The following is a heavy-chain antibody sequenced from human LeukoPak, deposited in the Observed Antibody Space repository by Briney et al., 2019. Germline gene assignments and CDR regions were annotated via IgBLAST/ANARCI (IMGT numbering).Heavy chain of an antibody. CDR2: ISGSGDTT. J-gene: IGHJ4*02. D-gene: IGHD2-15*01. V-gene: IGHV3-23*01. CDR1: GFTFRSYA. CDR3: AKGGYCSGMTCYFDY. Sequence: PGGSLRLSCAASGFTFRSYAMSWVRQAPGKGLEWVSGISGSGDTTYYADSVKGRFTISRDNSKNTLYLQMNSLRAEDTAVYYCAKGGYCSGMTCYFDYWGQGSLVTVSS.